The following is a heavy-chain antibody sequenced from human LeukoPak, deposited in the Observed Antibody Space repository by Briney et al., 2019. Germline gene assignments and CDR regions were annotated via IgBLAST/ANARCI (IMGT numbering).Heavy chain of an antibody. D-gene: IGHD3-3*01. CDR1: GFTFSSYS. V-gene: IGHV3-21*01. Sequence: GSLILSCAASGFTFSSYSMNWVRQAPGKGLEWVSSISSSSSYIYYADSVKGRFTISRDNAKNSLYLQMNSLRAEDTAVYYCARELFWVDDYWGQGTLVTVSS. CDR3: ARELFWVDDY. CDR2: ISSSSSYI. J-gene: IGHJ4*02.